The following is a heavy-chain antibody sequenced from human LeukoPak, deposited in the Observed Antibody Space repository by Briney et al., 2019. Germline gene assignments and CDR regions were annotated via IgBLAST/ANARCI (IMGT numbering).Heavy chain of an antibody. Sequence: GGSLRLSCAASGFTFSIYAMHCVPQAPDKGLEWVAVISYYGSRKYADSVKGRFTVSRDNSKNSLYLQMNSLRAEDTAVYYCARGGSYAYDFWGEGALVTVSP. D-gene: IGHD2-15*01. CDR1: GFTFSIYA. V-gene: IGHV3-30*04. J-gene: IGHJ4*02. CDR2: ISYYGSRK. CDR3: ARGGSYAYDF.